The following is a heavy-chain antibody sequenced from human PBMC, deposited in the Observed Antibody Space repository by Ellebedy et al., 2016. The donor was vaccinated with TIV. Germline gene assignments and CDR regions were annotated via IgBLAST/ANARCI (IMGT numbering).Heavy chain of an antibody. J-gene: IGHJ6*03. D-gene: IGHD1-26*01. CDR2: INHNENT. CDR1: GDSVTSSSYY. CDR3: ARVGLYYSYYYIDV. V-gene: IGHV4-34*01. Sequence: SETLSLTXSVSGDSVTSSSYYWTWIRQRPGKGLEWLGQINHNENTNYNPSLQSRVTMSVDTSKGQFSLKLSSVTAADTAVYYCARVGLYYSYYYIDVWGEGVTVTVSS.